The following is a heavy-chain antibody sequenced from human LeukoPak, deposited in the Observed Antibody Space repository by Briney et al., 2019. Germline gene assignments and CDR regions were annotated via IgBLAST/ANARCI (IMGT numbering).Heavy chain of an antibody. D-gene: IGHD7-27*01. Sequence: GTSLRLSCAASGFSLTHDAIHWVRQAPGKGLEWVAVVSKDTVSKIYRDSVKGRFTVSTDSSKNTVYLQMTGLRSEDTAVYYCAGDRXPGVPDYFDXXGQGTLVTVSS. V-gene: IGHV3-30*10. J-gene: IGHJ4*02. CDR2: VSKDTVSK. CDR3: AGDRXPGVPDYFDX. CDR1: GFSLTHDA.